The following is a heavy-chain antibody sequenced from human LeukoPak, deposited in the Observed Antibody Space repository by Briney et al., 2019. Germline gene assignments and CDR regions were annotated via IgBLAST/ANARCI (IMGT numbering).Heavy chain of an antibody. Sequence: PGGSLRLSCAASGFTFSIYAMNWVRQAPGKGLEWVSGISDSGRNTYYSDSVKGRFTISRDNSESTVYLQMNSLTAEDTAQHYCATGCVGSPNCQTTGYDHWGQGTLVTVSS. D-gene: IGHD2-2*01. CDR1: GFTFSIYA. V-gene: IGHV3-23*01. J-gene: IGHJ4*02. CDR3: ATGCVGSPNCQTTGYDH. CDR2: ISDSGRNT.